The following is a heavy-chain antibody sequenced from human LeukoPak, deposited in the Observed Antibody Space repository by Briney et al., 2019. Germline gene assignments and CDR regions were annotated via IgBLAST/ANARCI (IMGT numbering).Heavy chain of an antibody. CDR3: ARDRSSSPFDY. Sequence: GGSLRLSCAASGFTFSSYAMHWVRQAPGKGLEWVAVISYDGDNKYYADSVKGRFTISRDNSKNTLYLQMNSLRAEDTAVYYCARDRSSSPFDYWGQGTLVTVSS. V-gene: IGHV3-30*04. J-gene: IGHJ4*02. D-gene: IGHD6-13*01. CDR2: ISYDGDNK. CDR1: GFTFSSYA.